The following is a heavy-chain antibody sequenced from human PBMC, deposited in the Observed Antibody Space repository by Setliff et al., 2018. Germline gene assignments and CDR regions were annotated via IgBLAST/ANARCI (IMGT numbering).Heavy chain of an antibody. J-gene: IGHJ4*02. D-gene: IGHD2-2*01. CDR2: IYPSDSHT. CDR1: GYTFSRYW. CDR3: SRQGCSSTSCHSIDY. V-gene: IGHV5-51*01. Sequence: GESLKISCKASGYTFSRYWIGWVRQMPGKGLEWLGIIYPSDSHTRYSPSFQGQVTISADKSISTAYLQWSSLKASDTAMYYCSRQGCSSTSCHSIDYWGQGTLVTVSS.